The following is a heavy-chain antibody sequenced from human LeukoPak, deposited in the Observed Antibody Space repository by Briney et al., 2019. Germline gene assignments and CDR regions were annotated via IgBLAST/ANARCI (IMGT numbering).Heavy chain of an antibody. CDR2: IHAGTGNT. D-gene: IGHD5-12*01. CDR3: ARGLGYSGYDLDL. Sequence: EASVKVSCKASGYTFISYAIHWVRQAPGQRLEWMGWIHAGTGNTKYSQKFQGRVTITRDTSASTAYMELSSLRSEDTAVYYCARGLGYSGYDLDLWGRGTLVTVSS. J-gene: IGHJ2*01. CDR1: GYTFISYA. V-gene: IGHV1-3*01.